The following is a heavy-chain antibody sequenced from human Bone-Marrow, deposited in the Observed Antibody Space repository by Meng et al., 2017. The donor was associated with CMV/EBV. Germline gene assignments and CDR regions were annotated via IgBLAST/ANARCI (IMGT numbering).Heavy chain of an antibody. CDR2: ISSSSSYI. V-gene: IGHV3-21*01. CDR3: ARDDGLGDHHY. J-gene: IGHJ4*02. Sequence: GESLKISCAASGFTFSSYSMNWVRQAPGKGLEWVSSISSSSSYIYYADSVKGRFTISRDNAKNSLYLQMNSLRAEDTAVYYCARDDGLGDHHYWGQGTLVTVDS. CDR1: GFTFSSYS. D-gene: IGHD4-17*01.